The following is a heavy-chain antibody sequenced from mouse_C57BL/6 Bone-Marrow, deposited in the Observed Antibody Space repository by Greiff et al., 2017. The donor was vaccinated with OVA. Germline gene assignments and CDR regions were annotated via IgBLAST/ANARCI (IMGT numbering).Heavy chain of an antibody. J-gene: IGHJ2*01. Sequence: VQLQQSGAELVRPGASVTLSCKASGYTFTDYEMHWVKQTPVHGLEWIGAIDPETGGTAYNQKFKGKAILTADKSSSTAYMELRSLTSEDSAVYYCTRKGNNWPYYFDYWGQGTTLTVSS. V-gene: IGHV1-15*01. CDR2: IDPETGGT. D-gene: IGHD4-1*01. CDR3: TRKGNNWPYYFDY. CDR1: GYTFTDYE.